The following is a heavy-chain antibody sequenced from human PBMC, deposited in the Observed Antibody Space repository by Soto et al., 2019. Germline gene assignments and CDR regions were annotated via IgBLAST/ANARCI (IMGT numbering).Heavy chain of an antibody. Sequence: QVQLVESGGGVVQPGRSLRLSCAASGFTFSSYSMHWVRQAPGKGLEWVAVISYDGSNKYYADSVKGRFTISRDNSKNTLYLQMNSLRAEDTAVYYCARDRLPAYYYDSSGYLADYWGQGTLVTVSS. J-gene: IGHJ4*02. CDR3: ARDRLPAYYYDSSGYLADY. CDR1: GFTFSSYS. D-gene: IGHD3-22*01. V-gene: IGHV3-30-3*01. CDR2: ISYDGSNK.